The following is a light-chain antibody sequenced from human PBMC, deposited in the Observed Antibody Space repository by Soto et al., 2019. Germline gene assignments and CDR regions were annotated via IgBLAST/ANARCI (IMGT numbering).Light chain of an antibody. CDR1: NIGSKS. Sequence: SYELTQPPSVSVAPGKTARITCGGNNIGSKSVHWYQQKPGQAPVLVIYYDSDRPSGIPERFSGSNSGNTATLTISRVEAGDEADYYCQVWDSSRDHSVVFGGGTKLTVL. V-gene: IGLV3-21*04. J-gene: IGLJ2*01. CDR3: QVWDSSRDHSVV. CDR2: YDS.